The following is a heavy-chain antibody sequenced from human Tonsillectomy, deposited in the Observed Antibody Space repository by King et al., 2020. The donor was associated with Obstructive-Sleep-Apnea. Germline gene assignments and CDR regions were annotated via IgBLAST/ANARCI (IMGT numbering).Heavy chain of an antibody. CDR3: RSTIDDVDY. CDR1: GFTFSRNG. D-gene: IGHD1-1*01. CDR2: ILYDGSKT. V-gene: IGHV3-30*02. Sequence: QVQLVESGGGVVQPGGSLRLSCSASGFTFSRNGMHWVRQAPGKGLEWGTYILYDGSKTYYADSVKGRFTISRDNSKNTLYLEMNNLRADATAVYYVRSTIDDVDYWGQGTLVTVSS. J-gene: IGHJ4*02.